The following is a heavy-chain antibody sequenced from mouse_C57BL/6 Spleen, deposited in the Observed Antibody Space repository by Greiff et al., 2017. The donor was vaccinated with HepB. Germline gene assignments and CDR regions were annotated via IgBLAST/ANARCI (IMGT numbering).Heavy chain of an antibody. CDR1: GFTFSDYG. CDR2: ISSGSSTI. CDR3: ARGEYDYDGVAY. V-gene: IGHV5-17*01. D-gene: IGHD2-4*01. J-gene: IGHJ3*01. Sequence: EVKLVESGGGLVKPGGSLKLSCAASGFTFSDYGMHWVRQAPEKGLEWVAYISSGSSTIYYADTVKGRFTISRDNAKNTLFLQMTSLRSEDTAMYYCARGEYDYDGVAYWGQGTLVTVSA.